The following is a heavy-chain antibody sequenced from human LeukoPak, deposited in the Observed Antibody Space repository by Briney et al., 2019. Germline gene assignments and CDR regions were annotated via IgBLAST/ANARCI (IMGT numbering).Heavy chain of an antibody. CDR3: ARWDILTASGDS. V-gene: IGHV3-74*01. D-gene: IGHD3-9*01. CDR1: GFTFSSYS. CDR2: ISADGTST. J-gene: IGHJ4*02. Sequence: GGSLRLSCAASGFTFSSYSMNWVRHAPGEGLVWVSRISADGTSTNYADSVKGRFTISRDNAKNILYLQMNSLRAEDTGLYYCARWDILTASGDSWGQGALVAVSS.